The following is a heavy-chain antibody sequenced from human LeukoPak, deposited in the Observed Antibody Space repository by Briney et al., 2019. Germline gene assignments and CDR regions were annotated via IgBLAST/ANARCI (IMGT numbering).Heavy chain of an antibody. CDR1: GGSFSGYC. J-gene: IGHJ4*02. CDR2: INHSGST. V-gene: IGHV4-34*01. D-gene: IGHD5-18*01. CDR3: ARGQGDTAMVTGYFDY. Sequence: SETLSLTCAVYGGSFSGYCWSWIRQPPGKGLEWIGEINHSGSTNYNPSLKSRVTISVDTSKNQFSLKLSSVTAADTAVYYCARGQGDTAMVTGYFDYWGQGTLVTVSS.